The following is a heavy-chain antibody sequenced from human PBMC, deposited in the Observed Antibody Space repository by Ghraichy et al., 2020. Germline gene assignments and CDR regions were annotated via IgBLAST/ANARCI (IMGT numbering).Heavy chain of an antibody. J-gene: IGHJ4*02. CDR3: ARDTIFGVVVIDY. CDR2: ISGSGGST. V-gene: IGHV3-23*01. CDR1: GFTFSSYA. Sequence: GESLNISCAASGFTFSSYAMSWVRQAPGKGLEWVSAISGSGGSTYYADSVKGRFTISRDNSKNTLYLQMNSLRAEDTAVYYCARDTIFGVVVIDYWGQGTLVTVSS. D-gene: IGHD3-3*01.